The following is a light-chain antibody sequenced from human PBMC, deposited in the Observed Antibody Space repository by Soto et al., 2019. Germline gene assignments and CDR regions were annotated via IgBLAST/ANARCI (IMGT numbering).Light chain of an antibody. CDR1: QSVSSF. J-gene: IGKJ1*01. V-gene: IGKV3-20*01. Sequence: DIVLTQFPGTLSLSPVERATLSCRASQSVSSFLAWYQQKPGQAPRLLIYGASGRATGIPDRFSGSGSGTDFTLTISRLEPEDFAVYYCQQYGSSPTTFGHGTKVDIK. CDR2: GAS. CDR3: QQYGSSPTT.